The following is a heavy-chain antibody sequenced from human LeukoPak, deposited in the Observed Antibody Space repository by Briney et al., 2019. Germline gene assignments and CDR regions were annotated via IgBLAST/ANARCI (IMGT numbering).Heavy chain of an antibody. J-gene: IGHJ4*02. CDR2: IYHSGSS. D-gene: IGHD5-24*01. V-gene: IGHV4-59*01. CDR1: GGSLSSYF. CDR3: AGGRRDAYNYNY. Sequence: SETLSLTCTVSGGSLSSYFWSWIRQPPGKGLEWIGYIYHSGSSFYNPSLKSRVTISIDTSKNQFSLKLSSVTAADTAVYYCAGGRRDAYNYNYWGQGTLVTVSS.